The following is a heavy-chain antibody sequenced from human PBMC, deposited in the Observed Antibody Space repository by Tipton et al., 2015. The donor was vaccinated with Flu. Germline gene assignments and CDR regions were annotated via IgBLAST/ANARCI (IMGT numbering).Heavy chain of an antibody. J-gene: IGHJ4*02. D-gene: IGHD1-26*01. CDR3: AKDLWRYSGSSPFDY. CDR2: ISGSGGST. Sequence: SLRLSCAASGFTFSSYAMSWVRQAPGKGLEWVSAISGSGGSTYYADSVKGRFTISRDNSKNTLYLQMNSLRAEDTAVYYCAKDLWRYSGSSPFDYWGQGTLVTVSS. CDR1: GFTFSSYA. V-gene: IGHV3-23*01.